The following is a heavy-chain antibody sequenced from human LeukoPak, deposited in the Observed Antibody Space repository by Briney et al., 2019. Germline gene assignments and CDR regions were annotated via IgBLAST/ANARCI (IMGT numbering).Heavy chain of an antibody. Sequence: ASLKVSSKTSGYTFTSYGISWVRQAPGQGLEWMGWISAYNGNTNYAQKLQGRVTITTDTSTSTAYMELRSLRSDDTAVCYCARDPGERPADNYYYYGMDVWGKGTTVTVSS. CDR3: ARDPGERPADNYYYYGMDV. J-gene: IGHJ6*04. D-gene: IGHD2-2*01. V-gene: IGHV1-18*04. CDR2: ISAYNGNT. CDR1: GYTFTSYG.